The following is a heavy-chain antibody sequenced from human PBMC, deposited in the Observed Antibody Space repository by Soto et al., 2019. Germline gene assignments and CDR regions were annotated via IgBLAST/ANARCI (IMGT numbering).Heavy chain of an antibody. V-gene: IGHV4-39*01. J-gene: IGHJ3*02. CDR2: IYYSGST. D-gene: IGHD1-26*01. Sequence: PSETLSLTCTVSGGSISSSSYYWGWIRQPPGKGLEYIGTIYYSGSTYYNPSLKSRVTISIDTSKNQFSLRLNSVTAADTAVYYCADYSGTYNDAFDIWGHGTMVTVSS. CDR1: GGSISSSSYY. CDR3: ADYSGTYNDAFDI.